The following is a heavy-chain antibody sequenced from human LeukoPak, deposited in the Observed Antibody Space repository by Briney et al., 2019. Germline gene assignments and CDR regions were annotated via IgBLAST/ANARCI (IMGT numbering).Heavy chain of an antibody. CDR2: IRPNSGDT. CDR1: GYTFTGYY. CDR3: ARDSVGAGDY. Sequence: ASVKVSCKASGYTFTGYYIHWVRQAPGQGLEWMGWIRPNSGDTNYAQKFQGRFTMTRDASSSTTYMELSRLRSDDTAVYYCARDSVGAGDYWGQGTLVTVSS. D-gene: IGHD1-26*01. V-gene: IGHV1-2*02. J-gene: IGHJ4*02.